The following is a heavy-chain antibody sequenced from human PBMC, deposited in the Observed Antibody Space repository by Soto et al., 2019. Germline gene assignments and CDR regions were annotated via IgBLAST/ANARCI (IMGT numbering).Heavy chain of an antibody. J-gene: IGHJ4*02. CDR2: IWYDGSNK. CDR3: ARDEWGSGSLDY. V-gene: IGHV3-33*01. Sequence: QVQLVESGGGVVQPGRSLRLSCAASGFTFSNYGMHWVLQAPGKGLEWVAVIWYDGSNKYYADSVKGRFTISRDNSKNPLYLQMNSLRAEDTAVYYCARDEWGSGSLDYWGQGTLVTVSS. D-gene: IGHD3-10*01. CDR1: GFTFSNYG.